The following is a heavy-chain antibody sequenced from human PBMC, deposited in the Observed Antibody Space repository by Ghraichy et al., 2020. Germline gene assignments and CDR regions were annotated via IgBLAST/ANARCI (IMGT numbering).Heavy chain of an antibody. D-gene: IGHD3-3*01. CDR1: GGSFSGYY. Sequence: SETLSLTCAVYGGSFSGYYWSWIRQPPGKGLEWIGEINHSGSTNYNPSLKSRVTISVDTSKNQFSLKLSSVTAADTAVYYCARAALYYDFWSGRRGGNWFDPWGQGTLVTVSS. CDR3: ARAALYYDFWSGRRGGNWFDP. J-gene: IGHJ5*02. CDR2: INHSGST. V-gene: IGHV4-34*01.